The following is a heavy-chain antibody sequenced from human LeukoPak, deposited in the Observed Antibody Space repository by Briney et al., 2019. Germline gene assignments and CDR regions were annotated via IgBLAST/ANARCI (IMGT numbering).Heavy chain of an antibody. CDR1: GFSFSSYS. Sequence: GGSLRLSCAASGFSFSSYSMNWVRQAPGKGLEWVSSISSSSSYIYYVDSVKGRFTISRDNAKNSLYLQMNSLRAEDTAVYYCARDQEYDPGSDYWGQGTLVTVSS. J-gene: IGHJ4*02. CDR3: ARDQEYDPGSDY. CDR2: ISSSSSYI. V-gene: IGHV3-21*01. D-gene: IGHD1-1*01.